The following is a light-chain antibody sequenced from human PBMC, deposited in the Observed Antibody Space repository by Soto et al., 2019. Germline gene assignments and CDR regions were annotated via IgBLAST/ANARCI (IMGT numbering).Light chain of an antibody. CDR3: QQYENSWT. J-gene: IGKJ1*01. CDR2: KAS. Sequence: DIQMTQSPSTLSGSVGDRVTITCRASQTISSWLAWYQQKPGKAPKLLIYKASTFKSGVPSRFSGSGSGTEFTLTITNLQPDDFATYYCQQYENSWTFGQGTKVDI. CDR1: QTISSW. V-gene: IGKV1-5*03.